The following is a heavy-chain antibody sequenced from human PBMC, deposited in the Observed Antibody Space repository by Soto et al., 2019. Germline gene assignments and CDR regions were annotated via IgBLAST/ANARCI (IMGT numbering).Heavy chain of an antibody. CDR1: GYTFTSYG. D-gene: IGHD5-18*01. CDR2: LIPYNGGT. CDR3: VRDASSGYRGWWDP. J-gene: IGHJ5*02. Sequence: ASVKVSGKASGYTFTSYGISWVRQAPGQGLEWMGLLIPYNGGTIYAQKFQGRVILTTDTATSTAYMELGSLRSDDTAVYYCVRDASSGYRGWWDPWGQGTLVTVS. V-gene: IGHV1-18*01.